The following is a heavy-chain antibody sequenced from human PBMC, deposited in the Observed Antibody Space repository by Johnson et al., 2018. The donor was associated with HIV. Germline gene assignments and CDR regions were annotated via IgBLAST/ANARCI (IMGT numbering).Heavy chain of an antibody. CDR1: GFTFSSYG. CDR2: ISYDGSNK. D-gene: IGHD1-14*01. CDR3: TRESTEAFDI. Sequence: QVQLVESGGGVVQPGRSLRLSCAASGFTFSSYGMHWVRQAPGKGLEWVAVISYDGSNKYYADSVKGRFTISRDNSKNTLYLEMNSLRAEDTAVYYCTRESTEAFDIWGQGTMVTVSS. J-gene: IGHJ3*02. V-gene: IGHV3-30*03.